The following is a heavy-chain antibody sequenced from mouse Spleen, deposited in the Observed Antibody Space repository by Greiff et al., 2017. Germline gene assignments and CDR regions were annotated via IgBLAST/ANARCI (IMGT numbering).Heavy chain of an antibody. CDR2: ISSGSSTI. CDR1: GFTFSDYG. D-gene: IGHD2-3*01. V-gene: IGHV5-17*01. CDR3: ARDDGYYVEFAY. Sequence: DVMLVESGGGLVKPGGSLKLSCAASGFTFSDYGMHWVRQAPEKGLEWVAYISSGSSTIYYADTVKGRFTISRDNAKNTLFLQMTSLRSEDTAMYYCARDDGYYVEFAYWGQGTLVTVSA. J-gene: IGHJ3*01.